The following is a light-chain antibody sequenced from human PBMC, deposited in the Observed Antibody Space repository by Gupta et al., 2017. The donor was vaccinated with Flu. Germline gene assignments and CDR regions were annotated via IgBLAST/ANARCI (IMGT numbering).Light chain of an antibody. CDR3: QVWDSSGDQGV. J-gene: IGLJ3*02. CDR2: DDS. Sequence: GGNNIGSKSVHWYQQKPGKAPVLVVYDDSDRPSGIPERFSGSNSGNTATLTINRVEAGDEADYYCQVWDSSGDQGVFGGGTKLTVV. CDR1: NIGSKS. V-gene: IGLV3-21*02.